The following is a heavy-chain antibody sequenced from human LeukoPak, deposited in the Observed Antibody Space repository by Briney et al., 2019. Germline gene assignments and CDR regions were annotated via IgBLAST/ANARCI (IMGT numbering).Heavy chain of an antibody. CDR3: ARHDYGDDTTYFDL. V-gene: IGHV4-59*01. D-gene: IGHD4-17*01. CDR1: GGSISSYY. CDR2: IYYSGST. Sequence: SETLSLTCTVSGGSISSYYWSWIRQPPGKGLEWIGYIYYSGSTNYNPSLKSRVTISVDTSKNQFSLKLSSVTAADTAVYYCARHDYGDDTTYFDLWGRGTLVTVSS. J-gene: IGHJ2*01.